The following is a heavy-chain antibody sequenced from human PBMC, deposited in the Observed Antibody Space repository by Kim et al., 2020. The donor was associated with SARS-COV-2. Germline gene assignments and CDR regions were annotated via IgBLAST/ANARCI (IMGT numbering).Heavy chain of an antibody. CDR3: ARAYSAPWGILTGYLDY. V-gene: IGHV1-69*06. CDR2: IIPIFGTA. J-gene: IGHJ4*02. D-gene: IGHD3-9*01. Sequence: SVKVSCKASGGTFSSYAISWVRQAPGQGLEWMGGIIPIFGTANYAQKFQGRVTITADKSTSTAYMELSSLRSEDTAVYYCARAYSAPWGILTGYLDYWGQGTLVTVSS. CDR1: GGTFSSYA.